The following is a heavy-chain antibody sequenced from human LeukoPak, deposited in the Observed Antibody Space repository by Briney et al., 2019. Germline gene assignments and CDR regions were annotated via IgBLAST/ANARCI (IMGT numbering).Heavy chain of an antibody. CDR1: GFSFSSYG. CDR3: AKDFERVVPYYGSGTDY. Sequence: AGRSLRLSCAASGFSFSSYGMHWVRQAPGKGLEWVAVISYDGSNKYYAGSVKGRFTISRDNSKNTLYLQMNSVRAEDTAVYYCAKDFERVVPYYGSGTDYWGRGTLVTVSS. D-gene: IGHD3-10*01. V-gene: IGHV3-30*18. CDR2: ISYDGSNK. J-gene: IGHJ4*02.